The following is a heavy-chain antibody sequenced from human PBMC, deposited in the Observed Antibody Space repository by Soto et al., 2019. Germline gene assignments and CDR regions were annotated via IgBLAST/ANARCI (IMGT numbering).Heavy chain of an antibody. J-gene: IGHJ4*02. V-gene: IGHV3-48*03. CDR3: ARDSLLFLEWSRFDY. CDR1: GFTFSSYE. CDR2: ISSSGSTI. Sequence: EVQLVESGGGLVQPGGSLRLSCAASGFTFSSYEMNWVRQAPGKGLEWVSYISSSGSTIYYADSVKGRFTISRDNAKNSLYLQMNSLRAEDTAVYYCARDSLLFLEWSRFDYWGQGTLVTVSS. D-gene: IGHD3-3*01.